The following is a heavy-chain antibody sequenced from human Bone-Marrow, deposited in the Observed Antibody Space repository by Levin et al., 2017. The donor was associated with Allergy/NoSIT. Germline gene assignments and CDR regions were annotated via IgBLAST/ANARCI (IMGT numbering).Heavy chain of an antibody. CDR3: ARDADILTTRFDS. J-gene: IGHJ4*02. CDR2: INPSGGST. CDR1: GYTFMNYY. Sequence: PGGSLRLSCKASGYTFMNYYMHWVRQAPGQGPEWLGTINPSGGSTGYAQKFQGRVTMTRNTSTRTFYMQLTRLTSKDMAVYYCARDADILTTRFDSWGQGTLVTVSS. D-gene: IGHD1-14*01. V-gene: IGHV1-46*01.